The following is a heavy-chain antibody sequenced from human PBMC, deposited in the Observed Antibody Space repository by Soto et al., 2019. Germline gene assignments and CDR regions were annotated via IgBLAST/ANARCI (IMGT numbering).Heavy chain of an antibody. CDR2: IYTSGST. Sequence: LSLTCTVSGGSISSYYWSWIRQPAGKGLEWIGRIYTSGSTNYNPSLKSRVTMSVDTSKNQFSLKLSSVTAADTAVYYCARGSYDSSGYYLEYFQHWGQGTLVTVSS. CDR3: ARGSYDSSGYYLEYFQH. J-gene: IGHJ1*01. CDR1: GGSISSYY. V-gene: IGHV4-4*07. D-gene: IGHD3-22*01.